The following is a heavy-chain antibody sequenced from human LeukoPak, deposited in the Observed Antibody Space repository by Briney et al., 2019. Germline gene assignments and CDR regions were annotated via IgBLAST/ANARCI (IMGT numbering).Heavy chain of an antibody. CDR1: SGAISNYY. D-gene: IGHD3-10*01. CDR3: ARGKYIDSGSYNVFDS. CDR2: IYTSGST. J-gene: IGHJ4*02. Sequence: SETLSLTCTVSSGAISNYYWSWIRQPAGKGLEWIGRIYTSGSTNYNPSLKSRVTISVDTSKNQFSLKLSSVTAADTAVYYCARGKYIDSGSYNVFDSWGQGILVTVSS. V-gene: IGHV4-4*07.